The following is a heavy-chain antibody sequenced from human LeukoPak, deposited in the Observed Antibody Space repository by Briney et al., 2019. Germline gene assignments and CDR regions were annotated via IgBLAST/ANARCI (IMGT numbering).Heavy chain of an antibody. CDR3: AKDRDGYDSSEIDY. CDR2: IWYDGSNK. Sequence: GGSLGLSCAASGFTFSSYGMHWVRQAPGKGLEWVAVIWYDGSNKYYADSVKGRFTISRDNSKNTLYLQMNSLRAEDTAVYYCAKDRDGYDSSEIDYWGQGTLVTVSS. D-gene: IGHD3-22*01. V-gene: IGHV3-33*06. J-gene: IGHJ4*02. CDR1: GFTFSSYG.